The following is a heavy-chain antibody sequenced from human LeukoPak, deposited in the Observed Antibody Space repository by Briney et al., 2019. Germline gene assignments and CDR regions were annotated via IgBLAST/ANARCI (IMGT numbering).Heavy chain of an antibody. V-gene: IGHV1-69*13. D-gene: IGHD2-2*03. CDR2: IIPIFGTA. CDR3: ARDLGYCSSTSCYRSFGY. J-gene: IGHJ4*02. Sequence: SVKVSSTASGGTFSSYAISWVRQAPGQGLEWMGGIIPIFGTANYAQKFQGRVTITADESTSTAYMELSSLRSEDTAVYYCARDLGYCSSTSCYRSFGYWGQGTLVTVSS. CDR1: GGTFSSYA.